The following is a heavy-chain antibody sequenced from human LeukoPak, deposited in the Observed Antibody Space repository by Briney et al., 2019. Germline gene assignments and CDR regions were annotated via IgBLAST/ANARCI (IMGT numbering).Heavy chain of an antibody. CDR2: ISAYNGNT. Sequence: WASVKVSCKASGYTFTSYGISWVRQAPGQGLEWMGWISAYNGNTNYAQKLQGRVTMTTDTSTSTAYMELRSLRSDDTAVYYCARIPAGMIVVAYFDYWGQGTLVTVSS. CDR1: GYTFTSYG. V-gene: IGHV1-18*01. CDR3: ARIPAGMIVVAYFDY. J-gene: IGHJ4*02. D-gene: IGHD3-22*01.